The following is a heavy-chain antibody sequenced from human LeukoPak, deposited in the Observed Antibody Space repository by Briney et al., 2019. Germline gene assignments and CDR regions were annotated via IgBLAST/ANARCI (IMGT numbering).Heavy chain of an antibody. CDR2: IRSKANSYAT. J-gene: IGHJ4*02. CDR3: TSNHGDYNDY. Sequence: GGSLKLSCAASGFTFSGSAMHWVRQASGKGLEWVGRIRSKANSYATAYAASVKGRFTISRDDSKNTAYLQMNSLKTEDTAVYYCTSNHGDYNDYWGQGTLVTVSS. V-gene: IGHV3-73*01. CDR1: GFTFSGSA. D-gene: IGHD1-14*01.